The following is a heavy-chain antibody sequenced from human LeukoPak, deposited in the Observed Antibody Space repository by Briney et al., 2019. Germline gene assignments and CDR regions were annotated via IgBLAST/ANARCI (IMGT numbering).Heavy chain of an antibody. Sequence: ASVKVSCKPSGYTFTGYYMHWVRQAPGQGREWNGWINPNSGATNYAQKFQGRVTVTRDTSINTAYMELSRLRSDDTAVYYCAREPPRGRGSYYFDYWGQGTLVTVSS. CDR1: GYTFTGYY. D-gene: IGHD3-10*01. V-gene: IGHV1-2*02. CDR3: AREPPRGRGSYYFDY. CDR2: INPNSGAT. J-gene: IGHJ4*02.